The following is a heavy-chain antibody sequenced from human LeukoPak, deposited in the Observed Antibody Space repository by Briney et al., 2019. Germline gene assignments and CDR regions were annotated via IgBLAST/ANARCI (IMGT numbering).Heavy chain of an antibody. CDR1: GGSISSYY. J-gene: IGHJ5*02. CDR3: ARVHSSSWYLSCFDP. V-gene: IGHV4-59*01. Sequence: SETLSLTCTVSGGSISSYYWSWIRQPPGKGLEWIGYIYYSGSTNYNPPLKSRVTISVDTSKNQFSLKLNSVTAADTAVYYCARVHSSSWYLSCFDPWGQGTLVTVSS. D-gene: IGHD6-13*01. CDR2: IYYSGST.